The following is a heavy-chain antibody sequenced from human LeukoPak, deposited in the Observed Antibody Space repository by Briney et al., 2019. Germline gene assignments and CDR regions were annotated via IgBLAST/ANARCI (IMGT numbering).Heavy chain of an antibody. CDR3: ARQYYDSSGYYRNWFDP. J-gene: IGHJ5*02. CDR2: LYWNDDT. Sequence: SGPTLVKPTQPLTLTSTFPWVSLTTIGGGVGWIRQPPGKALEWLTTLYWNDDTRYIPSLKSRLTITKDNCKNQVVLTMTNMDPVDTATYCCARQYYDSSGYYRNWFDPWGQGTLVTVST. D-gene: IGHD3-22*01. CDR1: WVSLTTIGGG. V-gene: IGHV2-5*01.